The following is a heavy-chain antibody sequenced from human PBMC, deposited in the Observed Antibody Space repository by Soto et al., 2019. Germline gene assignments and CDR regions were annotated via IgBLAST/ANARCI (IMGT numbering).Heavy chain of an antibody. Sequence: GGSLRLSCAASGFTFSDSYMSWIRQAPGKGLEWISYITFSGNTVYYADSLKGRFTISRDNAKNSLYLQMNRLRAEDTAVDYCARVSWREKYGMDVWGQGTTVTVSS. J-gene: IGHJ6*02. CDR1: GFTFSDSY. CDR3: ARVSWREKYGMDV. V-gene: IGHV3-11*01. CDR2: ITFSGNTV.